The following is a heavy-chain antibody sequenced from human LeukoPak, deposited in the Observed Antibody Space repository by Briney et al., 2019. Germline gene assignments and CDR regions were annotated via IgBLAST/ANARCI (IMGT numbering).Heavy chain of an antibody. V-gene: IGHV4-59*12. CDR2: IYYSGST. CDR1: GGSISSYY. D-gene: IGHD2-2*01. CDR3: ARGGFDAGIDC. J-gene: IGHJ4*02. Sequence: AETLSLTCTVSGGSISSYYWSWIRQPPGKGLEWIGYIYYSGSTNYNPSLKSRVTISVDTSKNQFSLKLSSVTAADTAVYYCARGGFDAGIDCRGQGTLVTVSS.